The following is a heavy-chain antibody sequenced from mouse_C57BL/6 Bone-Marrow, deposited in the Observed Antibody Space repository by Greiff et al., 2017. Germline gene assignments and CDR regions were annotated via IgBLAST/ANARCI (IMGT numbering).Heavy chain of an antibody. CDR1: GFNIKDDY. D-gene: IGHD2-4*01. Sequence: EVQLQESGAELVRPGASVKLSCTASGFNIKDDYMHWVKQRPEQGLEWIGWIDPENGDTEYASKFQGKATITADTSSNTAYLQVSSLTSEDTAVYYCTTDYDYYDYWGQGTTLTVSS. J-gene: IGHJ2*01. CDR2: IDPENGDT. CDR3: TTDYDYYDY. V-gene: IGHV14-4*01.